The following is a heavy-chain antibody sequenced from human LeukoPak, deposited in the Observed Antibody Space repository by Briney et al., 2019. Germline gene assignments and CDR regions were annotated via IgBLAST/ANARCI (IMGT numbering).Heavy chain of an antibody. CDR1: GFTFSDYY. CDR2: ISSSGTTI. J-gene: IGHJ4*02. D-gene: IGHD3-10*01. CDR3: ASLRGVNR. Sequence: GGSLRLSCAASGFTFSDYYMSWIRQPPGKGLEWVSYISSSGTTICYADSVRGRFTVSRDNAKNSLYLQMDSLSAEDTAVYYCASLRGVNRWGQGTLVTVSS. V-gene: IGHV3-11*01.